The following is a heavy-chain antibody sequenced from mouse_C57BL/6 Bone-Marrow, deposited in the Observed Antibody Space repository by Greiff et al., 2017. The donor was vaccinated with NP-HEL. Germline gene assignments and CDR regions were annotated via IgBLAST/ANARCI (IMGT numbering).Heavy chain of an antibody. CDR2: ISNGGGST. CDR3: ARHGGVTTYYYAMDY. Sequence: EVHLVESGGGLVQPGGSLKLSCAASGFTFSDYYMYWVRQTPEKRLEWVAYISNGGGSTYYPDTVKGRFTISRDNAKNTLYLQMSRLKSEDTAMYYCARHGGVTTYYYAMDYWGQGTSVTVSS. V-gene: IGHV5-12*01. J-gene: IGHJ4*01. CDR1: GFTFSDYY. D-gene: IGHD2-5*01.